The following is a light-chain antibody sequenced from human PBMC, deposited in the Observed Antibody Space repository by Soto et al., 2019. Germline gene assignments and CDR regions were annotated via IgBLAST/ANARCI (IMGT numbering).Light chain of an antibody. CDR3: QKYNSAPYT. V-gene: IGKV1-27*01. CDR1: QGIRNN. CDR2: AAS. J-gene: IGKJ2*01. Sequence: DIQMTQSPSSLSASVGDRVTITCRARQGIRNNLAWYQQKPGKVPKLLIYAASTFQSGVPSRFSGSGSGTDFTLTISSLQPEDVATYYCQKYNSAPYTFGQGTKLEIK.